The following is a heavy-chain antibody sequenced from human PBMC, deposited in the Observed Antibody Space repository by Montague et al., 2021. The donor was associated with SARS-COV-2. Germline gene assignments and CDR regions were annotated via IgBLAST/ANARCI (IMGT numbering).Heavy chain of an antibody. J-gene: IGHJ6*02. CDR1: GGSISSSSYY. D-gene: IGHD6-13*01. Sequence: SETLSLTCTVSGGSISSSSYYWGWIRQPPGKGLEWIGSIYYSGSTYYNPSLKSRVTISVDTSKNQFSLKLSSVTAADTAVYYCARVGRQLLVRCSGMDVWGQGTTVTVSS. CDR3: ARVGRQLLVRCSGMDV. CDR2: IYYSGST. V-gene: IGHV4-39*07.